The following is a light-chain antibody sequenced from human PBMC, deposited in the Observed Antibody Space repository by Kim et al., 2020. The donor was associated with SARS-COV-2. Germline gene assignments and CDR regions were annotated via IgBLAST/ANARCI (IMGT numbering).Light chain of an antibody. CDR2: WAS. Sequence: RATINCKSSQSVLSSSNNQNYLAWYQQKPGQPPNLLIYWASTREYGVPDRFSGSGSGTDFTLTISSLQAEDVAVYYCQQYYSTPYTFGQGTKLEI. CDR3: QQYYSTPYT. V-gene: IGKV4-1*01. CDR1: QSVLSSSNNQNY. J-gene: IGKJ2*01.